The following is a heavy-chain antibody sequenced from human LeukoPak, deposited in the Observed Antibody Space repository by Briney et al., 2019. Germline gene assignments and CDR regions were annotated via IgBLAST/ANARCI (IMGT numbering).Heavy chain of an antibody. CDR3: AHSPLTVPHYYDSSGYYTPFDY. Sequence: SGPTLVNPTQTLTLTCTFSGCSLSTSGVGVGWIRQPPGKALEWLALIYWNDDKRYSPSLKSRLTITKDTSKNQVVLTMTNMDPVDTATYYCAHSPLTVPHYYDSSGYYTPFDYWGQGTLVTVSS. V-gene: IGHV2-5*01. J-gene: IGHJ4*02. D-gene: IGHD3-22*01. CDR1: GCSLSTSGVG. CDR2: IYWNDDK.